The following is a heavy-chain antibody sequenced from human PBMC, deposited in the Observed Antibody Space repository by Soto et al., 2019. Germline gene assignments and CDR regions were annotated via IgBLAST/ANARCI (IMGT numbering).Heavy chain of an antibody. D-gene: IGHD4-4*01. J-gene: IGHJ4*02. CDR3: ARPTGRHLDC. Sequence: SETLSLTCTVSYGSISVSNVFWGWVREPPGKCLEWIGNIDYSGTADFNPSLGTRVTLPVETSKNQFSRTLYAVTAADTAVYYCARPTGRHLDCWGQALLVTVS. CDR2: IDYSGTA. V-gene: IGHV4-39*01. CDR1: YGSISVSNVF.